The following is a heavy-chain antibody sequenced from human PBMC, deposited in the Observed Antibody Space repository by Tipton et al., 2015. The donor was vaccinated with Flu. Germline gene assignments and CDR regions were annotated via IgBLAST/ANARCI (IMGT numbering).Heavy chain of an antibody. J-gene: IGHJ5*02. CDR2: IFYTGNT. CDR1: GGSISDYY. Sequence: TLSLTCSLSGGSISDYYYTWIRQPPGKGLEWIGSIFYTGNTDYSPSPKSRVTISLDTSKNQFSLELTSMTAADTAVYYCARVNRSWLVPWGQGTLVTVSS. CDR3: ARVNRSWLVP. D-gene: IGHD2/OR15-2a*01. V-gene: IGHV4-59*13.